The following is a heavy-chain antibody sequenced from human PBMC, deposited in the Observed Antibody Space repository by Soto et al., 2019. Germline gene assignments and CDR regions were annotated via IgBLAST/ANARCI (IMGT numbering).Heavy chain of an antibody. Sequence: QVQLVQSGAEVKKPGASVKVSCKASGYTFTSYAMHWVRQAPGQRLEWMGWINAGNGNTKYSQKFQGRVTITRDTSASTAYMELSSLRSEDTAVYYCARVRGYCSGGSCYFDAFDIWGQGTMVTVSS. CDR2: INAGNGNT. CDR3: ARVRGYCSGGSCYFDAFDI. V-gene: IGHV1-3*01. D-gene: IGHD2-15*01. CDR1: GYTFTSYA. J-gene: IGHJ3*02.